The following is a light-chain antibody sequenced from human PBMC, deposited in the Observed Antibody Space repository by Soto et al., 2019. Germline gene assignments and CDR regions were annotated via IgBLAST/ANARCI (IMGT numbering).Light chain of an antibody. CDR1: QSVSSY. J-gene: IGKJ2*01. Sequence: EIVLTQSPATLSLSPGERATLSCRASQSVSSYLAWYQQKPGQAPRLLFYDASNRATGIPARFSGSGSGTDFTLTISSLEPEDFAVYYCQQRSNWPSTFGQGTKLEIK. CDR3: QQRSNWPST. CDR2: DAS. V-gene: IGKV3-11*01.